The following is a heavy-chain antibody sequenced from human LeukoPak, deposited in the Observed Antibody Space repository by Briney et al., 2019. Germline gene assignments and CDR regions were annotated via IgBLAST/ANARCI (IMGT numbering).Heavy chain of an antibody. Sequence: SETLSLTCTVSGGSISSSSYYWGWIRQPPGKGLEWIGSIYYSGSTYYNPSLKSRVTISVDTSKNQFSLKLSSVTAADTAVYYCARDQGAARYYFDYWGQGTLVTVSS. D-gene: IGHD6-6*01. J-gene: IGHJ4*02. CDR3: ARDQGAARYYFDY. V-gene: IGHV4-39*02. CDR1: GGSISSSSYY. CDR2: IYYSGST.